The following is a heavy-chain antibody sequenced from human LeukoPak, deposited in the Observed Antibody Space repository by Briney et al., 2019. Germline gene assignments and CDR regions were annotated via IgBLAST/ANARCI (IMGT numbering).Heavy chain of an antibody. CDR2: IYTSGST. CDR3: ARGGEGATDY. J-gene: IGHJ4*02. Sequence: PSETLSLTCTVSGGSISSGSYYWRWIRQPAGKGLEWIGRIYTSGSTNYNPSLKSRVTISVDTYKNQFSLKLSSVTAADTAVYYCARGGEGATDYWGQGTLVTVSS. CDR1: GGSISSGSYY. D-gene: IGHD1-26*01. V-gene: IGHV4-61*02.